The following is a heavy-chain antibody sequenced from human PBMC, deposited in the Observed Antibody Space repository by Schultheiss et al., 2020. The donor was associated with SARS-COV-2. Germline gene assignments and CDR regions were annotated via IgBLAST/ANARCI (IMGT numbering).Heavy chain of an antibody. CDR1: GGSISSGSYY. CDR2: IYTSGST. Sequence: SETLSLTCTVSGGSISSGSYYWSWIRQPAGKGLEWIGRIYTSGSTNYNPSLKSRVTMSVDTSKNQFSLKLSSVTAADTAVYYCARGAHGYYYGMDVWGQGTTVTVSS. V-gene: IGHV4-61*02. J-gene: IGHJ6*02. CDR3: ARGAHGYYYGMDV.